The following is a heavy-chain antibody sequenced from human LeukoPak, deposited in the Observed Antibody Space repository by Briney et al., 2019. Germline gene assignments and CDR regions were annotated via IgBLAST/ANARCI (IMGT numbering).Heavy chain of an antibody. CDR1: GFTFRGCS. Sequence: GGSLRLSCAASGFTFRGCSVHWVRQAPGKGLEWVAFISWDGNIKYYADSVKGRFIISRDNSKNTLYLQMNSLRPEDTAVYYCARNPMTNYYFDYWGQGTLVTVSS. J-gene: IGHJ4*02. CDR3: ARNPMTNYYFDY. V-gene: IGHV3-30-3*01. CDR2: ISWDGNIK. D-gene: IGHD2-8*01.